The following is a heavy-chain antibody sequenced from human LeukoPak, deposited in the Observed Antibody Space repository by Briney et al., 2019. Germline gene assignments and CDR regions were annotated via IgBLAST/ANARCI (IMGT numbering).Heavy chain of an antibody. CDR1: GGSMNSYY. V-gene: IGHV4-59*12. J-gene: IGHJ4*02. CDR3: AREYPRVPATYYFDY. Sequence: PSETLSLTCSVSGGSMNSYYWSWIRQPPGKGLEWIGYNHYSDSANYNPSLKSRVTISIDTSKNQFSLKLSSVTAADTAVYYCAREYPRVPATYYFDYWGQGTLVTVSS. CDR2: NHYSDSA. D-gene: IGHD2-2*01.